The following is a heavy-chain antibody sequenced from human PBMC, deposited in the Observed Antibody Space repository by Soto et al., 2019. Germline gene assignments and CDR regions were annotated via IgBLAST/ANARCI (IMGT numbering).Heavy chain of an antibody. CDR1: GYTFTSYD. CDR2: MNPNSGNT. D-gene: IGHD3-3*01. CDR3: ARGCYDFWSGYYFVDYYYYMDV. Sequence: ASVKVSCKASGYTFTSYDINWVRQATGQGLEWMGWMNPNSGNTGYAQKFQGRVTMTRNTSTSTAYMELSSLRSEDTAVYYCARGCYDFWSGYYFVDYYYYMDVWGKGTTVTVSS. V-gene: IGHV1-8*01. J-gene: IGHJ6*03.